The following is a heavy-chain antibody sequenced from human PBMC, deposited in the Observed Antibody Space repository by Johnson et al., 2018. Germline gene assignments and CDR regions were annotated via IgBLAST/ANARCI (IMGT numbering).Heavy chain of an antibody. V-gene: IGHV5-51*01. J-gene: IGHJ6*02. CDR2: IYPGDSDT. CDR1: GYSFTSYW. CDR3: ATIPVPDYYYYGMDV. Sequence: VQLVQSGAEVKKPGESLKISCKGSGYSFTSYWIGWVRQMPGKGLEWMGIIYPGDSDTRYSPSFQGQVTISADKSLSTAYLQGSSLKASDTAMYYCATIPVPDYYYYGMDVWGQGTTVTVSS.